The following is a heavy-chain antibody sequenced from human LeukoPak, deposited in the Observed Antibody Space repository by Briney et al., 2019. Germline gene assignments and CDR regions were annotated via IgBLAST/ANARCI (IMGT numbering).Heavy chain of an antibody. V-gene: IGHV3-53*01. CDR1: GFIVSNNY. CDR3: ARENVGFGSWFDS. Sequence: GGSLRLSCAASGFIVSNNYMSWVRQPPGKGLEWVSVIYSGGSKYYADSVKVRFTISRDNSKNTVYLQMAALRPEDTAVYYCARENVGFGSWFDSWGQGTLVAVSS. D-gene: IGHD3-10*01. J-gene: IGHJ5*01. CDR2: IYSGGSK.